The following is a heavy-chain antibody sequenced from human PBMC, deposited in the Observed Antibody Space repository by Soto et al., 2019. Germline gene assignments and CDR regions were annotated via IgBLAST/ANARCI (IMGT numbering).Heavy chain of an antibody. Sequence: ASVKVSCKASGGTFSSHAISWVRQAPGQGLEWMGGIIPFFKATNYAQKFQGRVTITADDSTSTAYMDLYSLRSEDTAVYYCARDVPLNYYDGTFSYYAMDVWGQGTTVTVS. D-gene: IGHD3-16*01. J-gene: IGHJ6*02. V-gene: IGHV1-69*13. CDR2: IIPFFKAT. CDR1: GGTFSSHA. CDR3: ARDVPLNYYDGTFSYYAMDV.